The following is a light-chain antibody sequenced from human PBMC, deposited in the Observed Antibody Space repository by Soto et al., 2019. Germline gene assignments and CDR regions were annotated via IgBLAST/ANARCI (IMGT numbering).Light chain of an antibody. CDR2: NNN. CDR3: AAWSASMNGVV. CDR1: SSNIGSTT. Sequence: QSVLTQPPSASGTPGQRVTIACSGSSSNIGSTTVKWYQQLPGTAPKLLIYNNNQRPSGVPDRFSGSKSGTSASLAISGLKSEADADYYCAAWSASMNGVVFGGGTQLTFL. J-gene: IGLJ3*02. V-gene: IGLV1-44*01.